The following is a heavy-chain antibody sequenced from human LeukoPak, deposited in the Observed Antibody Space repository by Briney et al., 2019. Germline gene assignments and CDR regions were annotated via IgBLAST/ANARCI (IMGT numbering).Heavy chain of an antibody. J-gene: IGHJ6*02. V-gene: IGHV4-59*08. CDR1: GGSISSYY. Sequence: SETLSLTCTVSGGSISSYYWSWIRQPPGKGLEWIGYIYYSGSTNYNPSLKSRVTISVDTSKNQFSLKLSSVTAADTAIYYCARRLLWFGPPDVWGQGTTVTISS. D-gene: IGHD3-10*01. CDR2: IYYSGST. CDR3: ARRLLWFGPPDV.